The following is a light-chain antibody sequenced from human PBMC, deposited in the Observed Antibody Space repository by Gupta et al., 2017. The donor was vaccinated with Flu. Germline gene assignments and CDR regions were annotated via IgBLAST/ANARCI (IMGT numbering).Light chain of an antibody. CDR1: QSISCW. CDR3: QRNIGYSYT. J-gene: IGKJ2*01. CDR2: KAS. V-gene: IGKV1-5*03. Sequence: DIQLTPSPSTLSASVGDRVTMLCRSRQSISCWLAGYQQKPGKAPKLSIYKASILESGVQSRSTAREPGTDFTPTIRSLQPNNLPPYYVQRNIGYSYTFGQGTKVEIK.